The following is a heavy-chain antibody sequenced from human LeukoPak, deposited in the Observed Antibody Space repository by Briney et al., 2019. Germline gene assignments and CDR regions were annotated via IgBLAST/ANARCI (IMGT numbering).Heavy chain of an antibody. Sequence: SQTLSLTCTVSGGSISSGGYYWSWIRQHPGKGLEWIGYIYYSGSTYYNPSLKSRATISVDTSKNQFSLKLSSVTAADTAVYYCARADDYGDYVDYWGQGTLVTVSS. CDR2: IYYSGST. CDR1: GGSISSGGYY. CDR3: ARADDYGDYVDY. D-gene: IGHD4-17*01. V-gene: IGHV4-31*03. J-gene: IGHJ4*02.